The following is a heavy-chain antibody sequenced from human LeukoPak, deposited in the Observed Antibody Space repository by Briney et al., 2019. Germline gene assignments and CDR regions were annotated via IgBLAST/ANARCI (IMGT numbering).Heavy chain of an antibody. CDR1: GFTFSNSS. D-gene: IGHD5-24*01. CDR3: TNSIDGNSIYYGVDV. J-gene: IGHJ6*02. Sequence: GGSLRLSCAASGFTFSNSSMSWVRLPPGKGLEWVSVISGSGDNTYYANSVKGRFTVSRDNSKNTLYLQMNNERGEDTALYYCTNSIDGNSIYYGVDVCVQGTTVTVSS. V-gene: IGHV3-23*01. CDR2: ISGSGDNT.